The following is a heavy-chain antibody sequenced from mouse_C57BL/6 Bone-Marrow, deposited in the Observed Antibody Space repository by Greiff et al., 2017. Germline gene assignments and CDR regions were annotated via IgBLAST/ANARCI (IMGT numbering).Heavy chain of an antibody. D-gene: IGHD1-1*01. V-gene: IGHV5-9*01. CDR2: ISGGGGNT. CDR1: GFTFSSYT. J-gene: IGHJ1*03. Sequence: EVQRVESGGGLVKPGGSLKLSCAASGFTFSSYTLSWVRQTPETRLEWVATISGGGGNTYYPDSVKGRFTLSRDNAKNTLYLQMRSLRPEDTALYYCARHSPYYCGSSYWYFDVWGTGTTVTVSS. CDR3: ARHSPYYCGSSYWYFDV.